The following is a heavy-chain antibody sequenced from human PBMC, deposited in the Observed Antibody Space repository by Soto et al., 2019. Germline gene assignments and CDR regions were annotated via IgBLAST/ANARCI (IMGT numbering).Heavy chain of an antibody. CDR1: GGTFSSYT. J-gene: IGHJ4*02. CDR2: IIPILGIA. Sequence: QVQLVQSGAAVKKPGSSVKVSCKASGGTFSSYTISWVRQAPGQGLEWMGRIIPILGIANYAQKFQGRGTITADKSTSTAYMELSSLRSDDTAVYYCAMEYCSSTSCYRDYWGQGTLVTVSS. D-gene: IGHD2-2*02. V-gene: IGHV1-69*02. CDR3: AMEYCSSTSCYRDY.